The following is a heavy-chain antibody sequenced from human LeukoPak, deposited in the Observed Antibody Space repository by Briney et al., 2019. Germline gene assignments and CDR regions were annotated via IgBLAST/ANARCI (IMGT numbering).Heavy chain of an antibody. V-gene: IGHV4-34*01. CDR2: INHSGST. J-gene: IGHJ3*02. CDR3: ARVIITVVTANGAFDI. Sequence: PSETLSLTCAVYGGSFSGYQWSWILQPPGKGLEWIGEINHSGSTNYNPSLKSRVTISVDTSKNQFSLKLGSVTAADTAVYYCARVIITVVTANGAFDIWGQGTMVTVSS. CDR1: GGSFSGYQ. D-gene: IGHD4-23*01.